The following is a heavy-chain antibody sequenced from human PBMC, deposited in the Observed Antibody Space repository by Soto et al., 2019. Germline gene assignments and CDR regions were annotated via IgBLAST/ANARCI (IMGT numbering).Heavy chain of an antibody. D-gene: IGHD5-12*01. J-gene: IGHJ4*02. V-gene: IGHV1-69*02. CDR2: IIPILGIA. CDR1: GGTFSSYT. CDR3: ARGRDGYNYYFDY. Sequence: QVQLVQSGAEVKKPGSSVKVSCKASGGTFSSYTISWVRQAPGQGLEWMGRIIPILGIANYAQKFQGRVTXTXDIXTSTAYMELSSLRSEDTAVYYCARGRDGYNYYFDYWGQGTLVTVSS.